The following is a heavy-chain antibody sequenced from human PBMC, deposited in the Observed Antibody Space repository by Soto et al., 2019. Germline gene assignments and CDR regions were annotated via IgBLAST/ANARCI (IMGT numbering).Heavy chain of an antibody. J-gene: IGHJ4*01. D-gene: IGHD3-10*01. CDR3: ARERDYYGSGSYS. CDR1: GGTFSSYT. V-gene: IGHV1-69*08. CDR2: IIPILDIT. Sequence: QVQLVQSGAEVKKPGSSVKVSCKASGGTFSSYTISWVRQAPGQGLEWMGRIIPILDITNYAQKFQGRVTITADKSTSTAYMELSSLRSEDTAVYYCARERDYYGSGSYSWGHATLVTVSS.